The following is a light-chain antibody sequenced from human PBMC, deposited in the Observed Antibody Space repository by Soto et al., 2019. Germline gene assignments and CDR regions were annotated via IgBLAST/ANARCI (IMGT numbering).Light chain of an antibody. CDR3: CSYAGSYTWV. CDR1: SSDVGGYNY. V-gene: IGLV2-11*01. CDR2: DVS. Sequence: QSELTQPRSVSGSPGQSVTISCTGTSSDVGGYNYVSWYQQHPGKPPKLMIYDVSKRPSGVPDRFSGSKSGNTASLTISGLQAEDEADYYCCSYAGSYTWVFGGGTKVTVL. J-gene: IGLJ2*01.